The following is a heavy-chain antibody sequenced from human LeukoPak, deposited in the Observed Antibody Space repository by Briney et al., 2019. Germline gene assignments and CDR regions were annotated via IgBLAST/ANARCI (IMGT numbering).Heavy chain of an antibody. V-gene: IGHV1-69*13. CDR1: GYTFTSYG. CDR3: ARVRLRRVGFDI. D-gene: IGHD1-26*01. CDR2: IIPIFGTA. Sequence: GASVKVSCKASGYTFTSYGISWVRQAPGQGLEWMGGIIPIFGTANYAQKFQGRVTITADESTSTAYMELSSLRSEDTAVYYCARVRLRRVGFDIWGQGTMVTVSS. J-gene: IGHJ3*02.